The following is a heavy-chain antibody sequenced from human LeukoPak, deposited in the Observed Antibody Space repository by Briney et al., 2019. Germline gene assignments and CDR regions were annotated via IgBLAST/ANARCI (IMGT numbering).Heavy chain of an antibody. V-gene: IGHV1-69*13. CDR2: IIPMYGTT. Sequence: SVKVSCKASGYTFTSYGISWVRQAPGQGLEWMGGIIPMYGTTNYAQKFQGRVTITADESTSTAYMELSSLRSEDTALYYCARDRDDSSGYYYGRVLEYWGQGTLVTVSS. CDR1: GYTFTSYG. CDR3: ARDRDDSSGYYYGRVLEY. J-gene: IGHJ4*02. D-gene: IGHD3-22*01.